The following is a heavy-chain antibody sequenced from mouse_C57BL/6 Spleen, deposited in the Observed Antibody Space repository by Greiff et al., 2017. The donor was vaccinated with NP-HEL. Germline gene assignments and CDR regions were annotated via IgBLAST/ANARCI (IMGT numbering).Heavy chain of an antibody. D-gene: IGHD1-1*01. CDR1: GYSITSGYD. V-gene: IGHV3-1*01. CDR2: ISYSGST. J-gene: IGHJ1*03. Sequence: EVQLQQSGPGMVKPSQSLSLTCTVTGYSITSGYDWHWIRHFPGNKLEWMGYISYSGSTNYNPSLKSRISITHDTSKNHFFLKLNSVTTEDTATYYCARDYGSSYGYFDVWGTGTTVTVSS. CDR3: ARDYGSSYGYFDV.